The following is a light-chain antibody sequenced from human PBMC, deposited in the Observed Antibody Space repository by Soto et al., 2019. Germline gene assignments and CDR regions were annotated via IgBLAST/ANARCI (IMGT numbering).Light chain of an antibody. CDR2: DAS. Sequence: EIVLTESPATLSVSPGERVMLSSRASQRISNDLAWYQQKAGQAPRLLIYDASTRATGIPARFSGSGSGTEFTLTISSLQSEDFAVYFCQQYNNWPPWTFGQGTKVDIK. CDR3: QQYNNWPPWT. J-gene: IGKJ1*01. CDR1: QRISND. V-gene: IGKV3-15*01.